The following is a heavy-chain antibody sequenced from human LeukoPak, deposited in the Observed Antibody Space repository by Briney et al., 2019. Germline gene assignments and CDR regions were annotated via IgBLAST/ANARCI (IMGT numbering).Heavy chain of an antibody. V-gene: IGHV3-11*05. Sequence: PGGSLRLSCAASGFTFSDYYMSWIRQAPGKGLEWVSYISSSSSYTNYADSVKGRFTISRDNAKNSLYLQMNSLRAEDTAVYYCASDSGVVAATPGDYWGQGTLVTVSS. J-gene: IGHJ4*02. CDR1: GFTFSDYY. CDR2: ISSSSSYT. CDR3: ASDSGVVAATPGDY. D-gene: IGHD2-15*01.